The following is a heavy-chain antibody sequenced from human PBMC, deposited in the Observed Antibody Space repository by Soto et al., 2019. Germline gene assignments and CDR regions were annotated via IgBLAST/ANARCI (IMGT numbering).Heavy chain of an antibody. J-gene: IGHJ6*02. CDR2: IIPIFGTA. Sequence: SVKVSCKASGGTFSSYAISWVPQAPGQGLEWRGGIIPIFGTANYAQKFQGRVTITADESTSTAYMELSSLRSEDTAVYYCARETSGRFSYYGMEVWGQGTTVTVSS. CDR3: ARETSGRFSYYGMEV. V-gene: IGHV1-69*13. CDR1: GGTFSSYA. D-gene: IGHD6-19*01.